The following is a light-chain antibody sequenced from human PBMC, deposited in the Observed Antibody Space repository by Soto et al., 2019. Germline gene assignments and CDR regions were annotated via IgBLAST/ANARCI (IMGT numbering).Light chain of an antibody. CDR2: EVN. V-gene: IGLV2-18*02. Sequence: QSVLTQPPSVSGSPGQSVTLSCTGTSSDVGSYNRVSWYQQPPGTAPKLMIYEVNNRPSGVPDRFSGSKSGNTASLTISGLQAEDEADYYCCSYTSSSVLFGGGTKVTVL. CDR3: CSYTSSSVL. J-gene: IGLJ2*01. CDR1: SSDVGSYNR.